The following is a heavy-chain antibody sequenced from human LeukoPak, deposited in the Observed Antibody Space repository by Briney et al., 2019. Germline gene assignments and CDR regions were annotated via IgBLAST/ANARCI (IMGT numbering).Heavy chain of an antibody. V-gene: IGHV3-7*01. J-gene: IGHJ6*02. Sequence: GGSLRLSCATSGFSFTTYWMSWVRQAPGKGLEWVANINEDGTEMYYVDSVKGRFTISRDSARNSLYLQMNTLRAEDTAIYYCASAYGYYYYGMDVWGQGTTVTVSS. D-gene: IGHD3-16*01. CDR3: ASAYGYYYYGMDV. CDR1: GFSFTTYW. CDR2: INEDGTEM.